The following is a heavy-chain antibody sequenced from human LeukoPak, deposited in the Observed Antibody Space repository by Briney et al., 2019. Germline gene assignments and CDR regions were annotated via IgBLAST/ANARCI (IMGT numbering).Heavy chain of an antibody. J-gene: IGHJ4*02. CDR1: GGSISSGGYY. V-gene: IGHV4-30-2*01. CDR3: ARGYDDSGAFDY. Sequence: SQTLSLTCTVSGGSISSGGYYWSWIRQPPGKGPEWIGYIYHSGSTYYNPSLKSRVTISVDRSKNQFSLKLSSVTAADTAVYYCARGYDDSGAFDYWGQGTLVTVSS. CDR2: IYHSGST. D-gene: IGHD3-3*01.